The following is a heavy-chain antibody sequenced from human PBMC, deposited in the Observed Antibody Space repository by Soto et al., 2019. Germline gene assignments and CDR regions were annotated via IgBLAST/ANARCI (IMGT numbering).Heavy chain of an antibody. V-gene: IGHV3-66*01. CDR2: MYSGGET. CDR3: ARDTAAAGTAYGMDV. D-gene: IGHD6-13*01. CDR1: GFSVGISY. J-gene: IGHJ6*02. Sequence: GSLRLSCEGSGFSVGISYMSWVRQVPGKGLEWVSIMYSGGETYYAASVKGRFTISRDNSNNTLYLQMNSLRAEDTAVYYCARDTAAAGTAYGMDVWGQGTTVTVSS.